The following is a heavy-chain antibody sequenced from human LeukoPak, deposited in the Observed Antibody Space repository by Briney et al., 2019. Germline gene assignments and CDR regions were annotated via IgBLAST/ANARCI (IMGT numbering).Heavy chain of an antibody. CDR1: GFTFSSYA. CDR2: ISGSGGST. CDR3: ANRELRFLEPGA. V-gene: IGHV3-23*01. D-gene: IGHD3-3*01. J-gene: IGHJ5*02. Sequence: PGGSLRLSCAASGFTFSSYAMSWVRQAPGKGLEWVSAISGSGGSTYYADSVKGRSTISRDNSKNTLYLQMNSLRAEDTAVYYCANRELRFLEPGAWGQGTLVTVSS.